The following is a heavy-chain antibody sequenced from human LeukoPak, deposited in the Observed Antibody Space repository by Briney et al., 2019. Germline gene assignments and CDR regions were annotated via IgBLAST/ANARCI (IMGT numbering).Heavy chain of an antibody. D-gene: IGHD3-22*01. Sequence: PGGSLRLSCAASGFTFSSYAMSWVRQAPGKGLEWDSGISGSGDNTYYADSVKGRFTISRDNSKNTLYVQVNSLGTEDTAAYYCAKGIYYDSSGSFYIDYWGQGTLVTVSS. CDR1: GFTFSSYA. CDR2: ISGSGDNT. J-gene: IGHJ4*02. CDR3: AKGIYYDSSGSFYIDY. V-gene: IGHV3-23*01.